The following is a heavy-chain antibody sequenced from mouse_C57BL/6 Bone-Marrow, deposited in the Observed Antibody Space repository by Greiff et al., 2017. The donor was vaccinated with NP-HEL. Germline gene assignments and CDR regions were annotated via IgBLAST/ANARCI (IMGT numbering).Heavy chain of an antibody. V-gene: IGHV14-4*01. Sequence: VQLKQSGAELVRPGASVKLSCTASGFNIKDDYMHWVKQRPEQGLEWIGWIDPENGDTEYASKFQGKATITADTSSNTAYLQLSSLTSEDTAVYYCTYYYGSSCGFAYWGQGTLVTVSA. CDR2: IDPENGDT. D-gene: IGHD1-1*01. CDR3: TYYYGSSCGFAY. CDR1: GFNIKDDY. J-gene: IGHJ3*01.